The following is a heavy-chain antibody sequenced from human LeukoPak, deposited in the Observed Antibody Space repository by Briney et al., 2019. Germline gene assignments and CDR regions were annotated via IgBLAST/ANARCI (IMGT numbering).Heavy chain of an antibody. J-gene: IGHJ4*02. V-gene: IGHV4-38-2*01. CDR3: ASQKLGIGLGIFDH. CDR1: GYSISSGYY. D-gene: IGHD6-13*01. Sequence: PSETLSLTCAVSGYSISSGYYWGGIRQPPGKGLEGIGSIYHSGSTYYNPSLKSRVTISVDTSKNQSSLKLSSVTAAHTAVYSCASQKLGIGLGIFDHWGQGTLVTVS. CDR2: IYHSGST.